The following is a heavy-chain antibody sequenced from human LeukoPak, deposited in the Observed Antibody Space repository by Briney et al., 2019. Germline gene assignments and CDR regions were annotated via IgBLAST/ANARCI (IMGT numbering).Heavy chain of an antibody. Sequence: PGGSLRLSCAASGFTFSSYGMHWVRQAPGKGLEWVAVISYDGSNKYYADSVKGRFTISRDNSKNTLYLQMNSLRAEDTAVYYCAKAVGGSFGLFDYWGQGTLVTVSS. V-gene: IGHV3-30*18. J-gene: IGHJ4*02. CDR1: GFTFSSYG. D-gene: IGHD2-15*01. CDR2: ISYDGSNK. CDR3: AKAVGGSFGLFDY.